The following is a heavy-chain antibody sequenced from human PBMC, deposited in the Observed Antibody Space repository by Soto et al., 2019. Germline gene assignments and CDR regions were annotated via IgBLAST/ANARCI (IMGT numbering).Heavy chain of an antibody. D-gene: IGHD3-10*01. CDR2: IIPILAIP. CDR1: GNTFTSYT. CDR3: ARDDYYGSGSFDS. Sequence: QVQLVQSGAEVKKPGSSVKVSCKASGNTFTSYTISWVRQAPGQGLEWMGRIIPILAIPNYAQKFQGRVTMTADLSTTTVYMALSRLRSDVTAVYYCARDDYYGSGSFDSWGQGTLVTVSS. J-gene: IGHJ4*02. V-gene: IGHV1-69*02.